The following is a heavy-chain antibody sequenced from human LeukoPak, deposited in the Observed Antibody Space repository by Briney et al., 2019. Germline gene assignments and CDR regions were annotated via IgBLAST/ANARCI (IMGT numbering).Heavy chain of an antibody. CDR3: ASLATHYYDSSGFGGAYYYYYGMDV. CDR2: IIPILGIA. CDR1: GGTFSRYA. D-gene: IGHD3-22*01. Sequence: SVKVSCKASGGTFSRYAISWVRQAPGQGLEWMGRIIPILGIANYALKFQGRVTITADKSTSTAYMELSSLRSEDTAVYYCASLATHYYDSSGFGGAYYYYYGMDVWGQGTTVTVSS. J-gene: IGHJ6*02. V-gene: IGHV1-69*04.